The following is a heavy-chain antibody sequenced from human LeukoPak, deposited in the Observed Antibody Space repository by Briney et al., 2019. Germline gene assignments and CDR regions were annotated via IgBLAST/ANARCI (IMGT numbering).Heavy chain of an antibody. V-gene: IGHV3-23*01. D-gene: IGHD1-26*01. CDR2: LSGSGGTT. J-gene: IGHJ2*01. Sequence: PGGSLRLSCAASGFTFSTYAMNWVRQAPGKGLEWVSTLSGSGGTTYYADSVKGRFTISRDNSKNTLFLHMDSLRAEDTAVYYCAKDTGGWYFDLRGRGALVTVSS. CDR1: GFTFSTYA. CDR3: AKDTGGWYFDL.